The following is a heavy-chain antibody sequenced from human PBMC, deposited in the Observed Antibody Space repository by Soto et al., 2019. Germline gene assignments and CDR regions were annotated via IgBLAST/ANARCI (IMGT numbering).Heavy chain of an antibody. CDR1: GGSISSSSYY. D-gene: IGHD2-15*01. J-gene: IGHJ1*01. V-gene: IGHV4-39*01. CDR3: ASLGYCSGGSCYPEFFQH. Sequence: QLQLQESGPGLVKPSETLSLTCTVSGGSISSSSYYWGWIRQPPGKGLEWIGSIYYSGSTYYNPSLKCRVTISEDTSKNQFSLKLSSVTAADTAVYYCASLGYCSGGSCYPEFFQHWGQGTLVTVSS. CDR2: IYYSGST.